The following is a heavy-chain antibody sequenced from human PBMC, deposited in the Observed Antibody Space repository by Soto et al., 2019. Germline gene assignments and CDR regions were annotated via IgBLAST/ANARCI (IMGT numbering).Heavy chain of an antibody. CDR3: AMSCDSWFDS. V-gene: IGHV1-18*04. D-gene: IGHD3-10*02. Sequence: GTSVKVSCEASGCSFSMYDIRWVRGAGGQGPECMGRISTKNGNTDYAKNIQDIFTVNAETSSTPPNMRLSGLRSDDTARYRCAMSCDSWFDSWGQGTLVTVSS. CDR1: GCSFSMYD. J-gene: IGHJ5*01. CDR2: ISTKNGNT.